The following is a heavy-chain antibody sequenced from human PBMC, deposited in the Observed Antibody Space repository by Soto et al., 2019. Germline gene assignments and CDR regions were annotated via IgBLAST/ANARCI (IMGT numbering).Heavy chain of an antibody. CDR1: GYTFTTYY. CDR2: IDPRAGST. Sequence: QVQLVQSGAEVKKPGASVKVSCKASGYTFTTYYMHWIRQAPGQGLEWMGIIDPRAGSTSHAQKFQGRVTMTRDTSTSTVYMDLRRLRSEDTTVYYCARAGYYDSSGYDRFDIWGQGTMVTVSS. J-gene: IGHJ3*02. CDR3: ARAGYYDSSGYDRFDI. V-gene: IGHV1-46*01. D-gene: IGHD3-22*01.